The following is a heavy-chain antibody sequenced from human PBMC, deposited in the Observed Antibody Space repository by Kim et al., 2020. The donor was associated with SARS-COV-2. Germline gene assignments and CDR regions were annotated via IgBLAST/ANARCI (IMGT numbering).Heavy chain of an antibody. CDR1: GFTVSSNY. J-gene: IGHJ6*02. CDR2: IYSGGST. D-gene: IGHD5-18*01. CDR3: ARDREYSYGSLLYYGMDV. V-gene: IGHV3-53*04. Sequence: GGSLRLSCAASGFTVSSNYMSWVRQAPGKGLEWVSVIYSGGSTYYADSVKGRFTISRHNSKNTLYLQMNSLRAEDTAVYYCARDREYSYGSLLYYGMDVWGRETTDTVS.